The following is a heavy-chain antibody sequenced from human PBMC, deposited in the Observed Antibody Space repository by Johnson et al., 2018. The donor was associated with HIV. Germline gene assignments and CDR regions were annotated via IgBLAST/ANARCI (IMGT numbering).Heavy chain of an antibody. Sequence: VQLVESGGGLVKPGGSLRLSCAASGFTFSNAWMSWVRQAPGKGLEWVGRIKSKTDGGTTDYAAPVKGRFTISRDNSKNTLYLQMNSLRAEDTAVYYCAKEDEWLRLGSAFDIWGQGTMVTVSS. CDR1: GFTFSNAW. CDR2: IKSKTDGGTT. J-gene: IGHJ3*02. V-gene: IGHV3-15*01. D-gene: IGHD5-12*01. CDR3: AKEDEWLRLGSAFDI.